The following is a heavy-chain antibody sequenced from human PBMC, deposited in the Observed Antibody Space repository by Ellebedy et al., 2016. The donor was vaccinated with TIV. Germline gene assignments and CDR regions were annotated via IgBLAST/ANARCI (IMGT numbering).Heavy chain of an antibody. CDR1: GFTFSSYG. D-gene: IGHD3-10*01. Sequence: GGSLRLSXAASGFTFSSYGMHWVRQAPGKGLEWVAVISYDGSNKYYADSVKGRFTISRDNSKNTLYLQMNSLRAEDTAVYYCAKAGVRGVIIDGNFDYWGQGTLVTVSS. J-gene: IGHJ4*02. V-gene: IGHV3-30*18. CDR3: AKAGVRGVIIDGNFDY. CDR2: ISYDGSNK.